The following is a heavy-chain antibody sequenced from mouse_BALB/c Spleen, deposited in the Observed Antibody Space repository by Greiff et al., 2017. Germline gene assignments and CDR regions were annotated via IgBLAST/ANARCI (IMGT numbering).Heavy chain of an antibody. CDR3: TRLLRNAMDY. CDR2: IYPSDSYT. V-gene: IGHV1-69*02. D-gene: IGHD1-1*01. Sequence: QVQLQQPGAELVRPGASVKLSCKASGYTFTSYWINWVKQRPGQGLEWIGNIYPSDSYTNYNQKFKDKATLTVDKSSSTAYMQLSSPTSEDSAVYYCTRLLRNAMDYWGQGTSVTVSS. J-gene: IGHJ4*01. CDR1: GYTFTSYW.